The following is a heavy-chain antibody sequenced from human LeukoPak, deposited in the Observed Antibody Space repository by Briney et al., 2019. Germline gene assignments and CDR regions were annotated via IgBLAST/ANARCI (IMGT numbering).Heavy chain of an antibody. J-gene: IGHJ3*02. Sequence: GGSLRLSCAASGFTFSSYSMTWVRQAPGKGLEWVSSISSSSSYIYYADSVKGRFTISRDNAKNSLYLQMNSLRAEDTAVYYCARDSPTMIGEDAFDIWGQGTMVTVSS. CDR2: ISSSSSYI. D-gene: IGHD3-22*01. CDR3: ARDSPTMIGEDAFDI. V-gene: IGHV3-21*01. CDR1: GFTFSSYS.